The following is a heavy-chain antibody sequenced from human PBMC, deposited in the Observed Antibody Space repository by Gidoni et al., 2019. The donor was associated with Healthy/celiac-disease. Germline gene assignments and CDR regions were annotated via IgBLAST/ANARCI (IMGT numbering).Heavy chain of an antibody. V-gene: IGHV1-24*01. J-gene: IGHJ6*02. Sequence: QVQLVQSGAEVKKPGASVKVSCKVSGYTLPELSMHWVRQAPGKGLEWMGGFDPEDGETIYAQKFQGRVTMTEDTSTDTAYMEPSSLRSEDTAVYYCATDDCSLGRCGMDVWGQGTTVTVSS. CDR3: ATDDCSLGRCGMDV. CDR2: FDPEDGET. CDR1: GYTLPELS. D-gene: IGHD2-21*02.